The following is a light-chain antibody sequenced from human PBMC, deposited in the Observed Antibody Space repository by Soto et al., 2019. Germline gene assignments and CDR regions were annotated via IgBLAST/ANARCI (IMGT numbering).Light chain of an antibody. CDR3: QSYDSSLSGPV. CDR2: GNN. CDR1: SSNIGAGYD. Sequence: QSVVTQPPPVSGAPGQRVTISCTGSSSNIGAGYDVHWYQQLPGTAPKLLIYGNNNRPSGVPDRFSGSKSGTSASLAITGLQAEDEADYYCQSYDSSLSGPVFGGGTTLTVL. J-gene: IGLJ2*01. V-gene: IGLV1-40*01.